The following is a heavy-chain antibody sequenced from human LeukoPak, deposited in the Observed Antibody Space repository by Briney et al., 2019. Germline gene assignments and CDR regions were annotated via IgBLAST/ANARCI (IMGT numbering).Heavy chain of an antibody. D-gene: IGHD5-24*01. Sequence: SETLSLTCAVYGGSFSGYYWSWIRQPPGKGLEWIGENNHSGNTNYNPSLKSRVTISVDTSKNQFSLKLSSVTAADTAVYYCARGVEIATINFDYWGQGTLVTVSS. CDR3: ARGVEIATINFDY. CDR1: GGSFSGYY. J-gene: IGHJ4*02. V-gene: IGHV4-34*01. CDR2: NNHSGNT.